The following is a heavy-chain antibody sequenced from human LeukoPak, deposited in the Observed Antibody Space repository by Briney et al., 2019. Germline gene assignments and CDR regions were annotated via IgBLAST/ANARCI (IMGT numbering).Heavy chain of an antibody. J-gene: IGHJ5*02. CDR2: IIPIFGAA. V-gene: IGHV1-69*05. CDR3: ARDRRCSGGSCPVGFDP. Sequence: SVKVSCKASGGTFSSYAISWVRQAPGQGLEWMGRIIPIFGAANYAQKFQGRVTITTDESTSTAYMELSSLRSEDTAVYYCARDRRCSGGSCPVGFDPWGQGTLVTVSS. D-gene: IGHD2-15*01. CDR1: GGTFSSYA.